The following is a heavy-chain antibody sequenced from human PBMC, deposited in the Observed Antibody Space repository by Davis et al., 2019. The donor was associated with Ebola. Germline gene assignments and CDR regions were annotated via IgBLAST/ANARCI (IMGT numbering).Heavy chain of an antibody. CDR2: INPSGGST. V-gene: IGHV1-46*01. D-gene: IGHD2-15*01. CDR1: GYTFTSYY. J-gene: IGHJ4*02. CDR3: AREGRYCSGGSCYSYYFDY. Sequence: AASVKVSCKASGYTFTSYYMHWVRQAPGQGLEWMGIINPSGGSTSYAQKFQGRVTMTRDTSTSTVYMELSSLRSEDTAVYYCAREGRYCSGGSCYSYYFDYWGQGTLVTVSS.